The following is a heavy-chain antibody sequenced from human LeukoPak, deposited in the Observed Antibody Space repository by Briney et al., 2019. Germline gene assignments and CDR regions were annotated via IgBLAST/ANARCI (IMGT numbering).Heavy chain of an antibody. Sequence: GRSLRLSCAASGFTFSNYGMHWVRQAPGKGLEWVAVIWYDGSIKYYADSVKGRFTISRDNSKNTLYLQMNSLRAEDTAVYYCARGVTSSSWYLKNFDYWGQGTLVTVSS. CDR3: ARGVTSSSWYLKNFDY. CDR1: GFTFSNYG. CDR2: IWYDGSIK. V-gene: IGHV3-33*01. D-gene: IGHD6-13*01. J-gene: IGHJ4*02.